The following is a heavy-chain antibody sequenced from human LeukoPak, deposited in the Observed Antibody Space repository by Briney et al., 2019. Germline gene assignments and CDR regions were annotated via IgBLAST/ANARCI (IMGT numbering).Heavy chain of an antibody. CDR1: GGSFSDYY. CDR2: INHSGST. D-gene: IGHD3-22*01. CDR3: ARGSGYYHHFDY. V-gene: IGHV4-34*01. Sequence: SETLSLTCAVYGGSFSDYYWSWIRQPPGKGLEWIGEINHSGSTNYNPSLKSRVTISVDTSKNQFSLKLSSVTAADTAVYYCARGSGYYHHFDYWGQGTLVTVSS. J-gene: IGHJ4*02.